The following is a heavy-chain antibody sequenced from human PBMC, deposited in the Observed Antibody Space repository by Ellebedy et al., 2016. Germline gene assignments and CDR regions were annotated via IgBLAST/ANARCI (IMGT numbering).Heavy chain of an antibody. D-gene: IGHD5-18*01. Sequence: SETLSLTXAVYGGSFSGYYWSWIRQPPGKGLEWIGEINHSGSTNYNPSLKSRVTISVDTSKNQFSLKLSSVTAADTAVYYCARVRGGYSYGHDAFDIWGQGTMVTVSS. V-gene: IGHV4-34*01. J-gene: IGHJ3*02. CDR3: ARVRGGYSYGHDAFDI. CDR1: GGSFSGYY. CDR2: INHSGST.